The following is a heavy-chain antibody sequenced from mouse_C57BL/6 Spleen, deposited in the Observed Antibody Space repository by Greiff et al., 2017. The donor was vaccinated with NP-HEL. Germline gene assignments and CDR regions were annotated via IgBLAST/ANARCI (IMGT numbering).Heavy chain of an antibody. J-gene: IGHJ2*01. CDR2: IDPETGGP. Sequence: QVQLQQSGAELVRPGASVTLSCKASGYPFPAYEIHWVKRTPVHGLEWIGAIDPETGGPAYNQKFKGKAILTADKSSSTAYMELRSLTSKDSAVYYCTTPRYFDYWGQGTTLTVSS. V-gene: IGHV1-15*01. CDR1: GYPFPAYE. CDR3: TTPRYFDY.